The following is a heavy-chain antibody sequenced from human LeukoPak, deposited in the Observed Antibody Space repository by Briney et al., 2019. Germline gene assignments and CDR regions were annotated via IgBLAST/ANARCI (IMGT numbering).Heavy chain of an antibody. CDR3: ARDSSSADY. D-gene: IGHD6-6*01. CDR2: INPNSGGT. J-gene: IGHJ4*02. CDR1: GYTFTGYY. Sequence: GASVKVSCKASGYTFTGYYMHWVRQAPGQGLEWMGWINPNSGGTNYAQKFQGRVTMTRDTSTSTVYMELSSLRSEDTAVYYCARDSSSADYWGQGTLVTVSS. V-gene: IGHV1-2*02.